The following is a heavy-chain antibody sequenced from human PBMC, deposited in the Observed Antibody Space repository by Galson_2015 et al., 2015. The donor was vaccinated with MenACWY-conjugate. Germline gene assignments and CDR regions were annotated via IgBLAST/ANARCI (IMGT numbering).Heavy chain of an antibody. Sequence: CAISGDSVSSNSAAWNCIRQSPSRGLEWLGRTYYRSKWYNDYAVSVKSRITINPDTSKNQFSLQLNSVTREDTAVYYCARETVRGVRTNYYYYGMDVWGQGTTVTVSS. J-gene: IGHJ6*02. CDR3: ARETVRGVRTNYYYYGMDV. V-gene: IGHV6-1*01. CDR1: GDSVSSNSAA. CDR2: TYYRSKWYN. D-gene: IGHD3-10*01.